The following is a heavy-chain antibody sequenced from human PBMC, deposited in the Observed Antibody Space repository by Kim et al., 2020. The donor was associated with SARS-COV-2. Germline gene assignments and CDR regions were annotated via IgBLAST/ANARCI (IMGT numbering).Heavy chain of an antibody. CDR2: IGAYNGMS. CDR1: GYTFAAYG. D-gene: IGHD2-21*02. J-gene: IGHJ6*02. V-gene: IGHV1-18*01. CDR3: ARGGRGDHFYNGMAV. Sequence: ASVKVSCKASGYTFAAYGISWVRQARGQGLQWMGGIGAYNGMSDYGQTFHDRITMTTDISSSTAYLEVRSLRSDGTAIYFCARGGRGDHFYNGMAVWGRGTAVTVSS.